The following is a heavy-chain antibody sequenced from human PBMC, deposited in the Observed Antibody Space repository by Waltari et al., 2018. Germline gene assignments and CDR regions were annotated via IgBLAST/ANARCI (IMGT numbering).Heavy chain of an antibody. Sequence: VQLQQWGAGLLKPSETLSLTCAVYGGSFSSYEMNWVRQAPGKGLEWVSYISSSGSTIYYADSVKGRFTISRDNAKNSLYLQMNSLRAEDTAVYYCARDGGMVYAMDYWGQGTLVTVSS. CDR1: GGSFSSYE. CDR2: ISSSGSTI. V-gene: IGHV3-48*03. D-gene: IGHD2-8*01. CDR3: ARDGGMVYAMDY. J-gene: IGHJ4*02.